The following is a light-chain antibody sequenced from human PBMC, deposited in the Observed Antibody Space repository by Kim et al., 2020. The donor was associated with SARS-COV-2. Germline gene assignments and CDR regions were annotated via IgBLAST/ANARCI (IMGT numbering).Light chain of an antibody. CDR2: DND. CDR3: ATRDDGLEVWV. Sequence: KATIACSGASTNSGNNAVNCNKQLRGKAPKPLFFDNDLLPSGVSDRFSGSKSGPSASLAISGLKSEDRAVYYCATRDDGLEVWVFGRGT. J-gene: IGLJ3*02. V-gene: IGLV1-36*01. CDR1: STNSGNNA.